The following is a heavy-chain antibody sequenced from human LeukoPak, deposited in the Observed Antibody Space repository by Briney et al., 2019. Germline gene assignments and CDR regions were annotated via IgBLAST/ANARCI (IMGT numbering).Heavy chain of an antibody. D-gene: IGHD2-2*01. Sequence: SETLSLTCTVSGGSISSYYWSWLRQPPGKGLEWIGYIYYSGSTNYNPSLKSRVTISVDTSKNQFSLKLSSVTAADTAVYYCARVGYCSSTSCYLGFRALDIWGQGTMVTVSS. J-gene: IGHJ3*02. CDR1: GGSISSYY. V-gene: IGHV4-59*01. CDR3: ARVGYCSSTSCYLGFRALDI. CDR2: IYYSGST.